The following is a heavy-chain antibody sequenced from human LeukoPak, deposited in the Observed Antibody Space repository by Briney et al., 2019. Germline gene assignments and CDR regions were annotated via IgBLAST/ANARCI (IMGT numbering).Heavy chain of an antibody. CDR1: GGSISSYY. D-gene: IGHD6-13*01. J-gene: IGHJ4*02. CDR2: IYYSGST. V-gene: IGHV4-59*01. Sequence: SEALSLTCTVSGGSISSYYWSWIRQPPGKGLEWIGYIYYSGSTNYNPSLKSRVTISVDTSKNQFSLKLSSVTAADTAVYYCARGLHSGSSDYWGQGTLVTVSS. CDR3: ARGLHSGSSDY.